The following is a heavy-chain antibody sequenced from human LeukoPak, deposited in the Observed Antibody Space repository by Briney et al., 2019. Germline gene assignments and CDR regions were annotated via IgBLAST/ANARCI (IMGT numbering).Heavy chain of an antibody. CDR3: ARLEQAYYYGMAV. J-gene: IGHJ6*02. CDR2: IYSGGST. Sequence: GGSLRLSCAASGFTVSSIHMTWVRQAPGKGLEWVSLIYSGGSTYYADSVRGRFTISRDNSKNTLYLQMNSLRAEDTAVYYCARLEQAYYYGMAVWGQGTTVTVSS. CDR1: GFTVSSIH. D-gene: IGHD1/OR15-1a*01. V-gene: IGHV3-66*01.